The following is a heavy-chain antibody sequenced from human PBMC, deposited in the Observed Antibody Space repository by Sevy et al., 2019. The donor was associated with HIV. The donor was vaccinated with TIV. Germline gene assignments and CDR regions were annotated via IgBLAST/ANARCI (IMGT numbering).Heavy chain of an antibody. J-gene: IGHJ4*02. CDR1: GGSFSGYY. D-gene: IGHD5-18*01. CDR3: ARDKDTAMGD. V-gene: IGHV4-34*01. CDR2: INHSGST. Sequence: SETLSLTCAVYGGSFSGYYWSWIRQPPGKGLEWIGEINHSGSTNYNPSLKSRVTISVDTSKNQFSLKLSSVTAADTAVYYCARDKDTAMGDWGQRTLVTVSS.